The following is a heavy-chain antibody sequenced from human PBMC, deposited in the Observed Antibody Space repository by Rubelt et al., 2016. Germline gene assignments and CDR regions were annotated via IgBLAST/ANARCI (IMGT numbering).Heavy chain of an antibody. CDR2: INPSGGST. Sequence: VQSGAEVKKPGASVKVSCKASGYTFTSYYMHWVRQAPGQGLEWMGIINPSGGSTSYAQKFQGRVTMTRDTSTSTVYMELSSLGSEDTAVYYCARDTAISYGDNDAFDIWGQGTMVTVSS. CDR1: GYTFTSYY. J-gene: IGHJ3*02. CDR3: ARDTAISYGDNDAFDI. V-gene: IGHV1-46*01. D-gene: IGHD4-17*01.